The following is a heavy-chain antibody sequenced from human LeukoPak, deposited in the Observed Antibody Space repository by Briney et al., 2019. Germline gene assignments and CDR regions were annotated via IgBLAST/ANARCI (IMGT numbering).Heavy chain of an antibody. CDR2: IFWDDNK. V-gene: IGHV2-5*02. J-gene: IGHJ4*02. CDR3: APRGTFGGVIRVFDY. CDR1: GFSLSTTGVG. D-gene: IGHD3-16*02. Sequence: SGPTLVNPTQTLTLTCTFSGFSLSTTGVGVGWIRQPPGKALEWLAFIFWDDNKHYSPSLKSRPAIFKNTSKHQVVLTMTNIDPVDTATYYCAPRGTFGGVIRVFDYWGQGILVTVSS.